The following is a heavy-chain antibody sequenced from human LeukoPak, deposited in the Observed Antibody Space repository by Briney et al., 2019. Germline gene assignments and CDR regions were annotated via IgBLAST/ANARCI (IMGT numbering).Heavy chain of an antibody. J-gene: IGHJ4*02. CDR3: AKDRPLDYSSSGSMIDQ. CDR1: EFTFSSYA. Sequence: PGGSLRLSCAASEFTFSSYAMTWVRQAPGKGLEWVSTISGSGDTTRYGDSVKGRFTLSRDNAKNTLYLQLNSLRADDTAVYYCAKDRPLDYSSSGSMIDQWGQGTLVTVSS. V-gene: IGHV3-23*01. D-gene: IGHD3-22*01. CDR2: ISGSGDTT.